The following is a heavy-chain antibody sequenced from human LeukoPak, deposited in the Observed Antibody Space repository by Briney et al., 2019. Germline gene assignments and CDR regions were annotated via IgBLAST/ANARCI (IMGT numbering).Heavy chain of an antibody. CDR1: GYTFIGYY. CDR3: ARILRGKGGFDY. V-gene: IGHV1-2*02. D-gene: IGHD3-16*01. CDR2: ISPDTGDT. Sequence: ASVKVSCKASGYTFIGYYMHWVRQAPRQGLEWMGWISPDTGDTSYAQNFQGRVSLTRDTSTSTASMDLTGLRSTDTAVYYCARILRGKGGFDYWGQGTLVTVSS. J-gene: IGHJ4*02.